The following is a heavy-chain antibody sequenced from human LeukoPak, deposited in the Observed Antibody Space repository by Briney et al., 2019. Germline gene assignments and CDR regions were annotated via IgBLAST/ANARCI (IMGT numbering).Heavy chain of an antibody. CDR3: VRGGGRYFDWLLDY. CDR2: ISTRSTYI. Sequence: GGSLRLSCAASGFTFSTYSMNWVRPVPGRGLEWVSSISTRSTYIYYADSVKGRFTISRDNAKNSLYLQMNSLRVEDTAVYYCVRGGGRYFDWLLDYWGQGTLVTVSS. J-gene: IGHJ4*02. D-gene: IGHD3-9*01. CDR1: GFTFSTYS. V-gene: IGHV3-21*01.